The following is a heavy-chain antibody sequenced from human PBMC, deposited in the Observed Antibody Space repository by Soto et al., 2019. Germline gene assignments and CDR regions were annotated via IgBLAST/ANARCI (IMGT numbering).Heavy chain of an antibody. Sequence: SETLSLTCAVSGGSISSGGYSWSWIRQPPGKGLEWIGYIYHSGSTYYNPSLKSRVTISVDRSKNQFSLKLSSVTAADTAVYYCARGNYDFGSGPYYYGMDVWGQGTTVTVSS. V-gene: IGHV4-30-2*01. D-gene: IGHD3-3*01. CDR1: GGSISSGGYS. CDR2: IYHSGST. J-gene: IGHJ6*02. CDR3: ARGNYDFGSGPYYYGMDV.